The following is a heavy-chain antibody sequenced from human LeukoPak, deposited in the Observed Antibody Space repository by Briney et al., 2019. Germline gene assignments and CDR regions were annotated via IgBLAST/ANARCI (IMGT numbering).Heavy chain of an antibody. V-gene: IGHV3-21*01. J-gene: IGHJ3*02. CDR1: GFTFSSYS. CDR3: ARLWAVAGASGAFDI. D-gene: IGHD6-19*01. Sequence: GGTLRLSCASSGFTFSSYSMNWVRQAPGKGLEWVSSISSSSDIYYADSVKGRFTISRDNAQNSLYLQMNSLRAEDTAVYYCARLWAVAGASGAFDIWGQGTMVTVSS. CDR2: ISSSSDI.